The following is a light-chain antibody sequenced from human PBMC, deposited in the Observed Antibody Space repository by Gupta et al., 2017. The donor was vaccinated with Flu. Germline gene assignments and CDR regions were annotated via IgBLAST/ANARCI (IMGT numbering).Light chain of an antibody. CDR3: QQRSSWPLT. J-gene: IGKJ4*01. Sequence: PSTVSLSPGERAILSCRASQSVRSYLAWFQQKPGQAPRLLIYDTSNRATGIPARFSGSGSGTDFTLTISSLEPEDFAVYYCQQRSSWPLTFGGGTRVEIK. V-gene: IGKV3-11*01. CDR1: QSVRSY. CDR2: DTS.